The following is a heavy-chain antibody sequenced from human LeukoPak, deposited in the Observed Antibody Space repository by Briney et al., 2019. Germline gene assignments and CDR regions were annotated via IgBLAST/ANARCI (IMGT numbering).Heavy chain of an antibody. CDR2: IYTSGST. CDR1: GGSISSYY. CDR3: ARLRRDKWLQPYFDY. D-gene: IGHD5-12*01. Sequence: SETLSLTCTVSGGSISSYYWSWIRQPPGKGLEWIGYIYTSGSTNYNPSLKSRVTISVDTSKNQFSLKLSSVTAADTAVYYCARLRRDKWLQPYFDYWGQGTLVTVSS. J-gene: IGHJ4*02. V-gene: IGHV4-4*09.